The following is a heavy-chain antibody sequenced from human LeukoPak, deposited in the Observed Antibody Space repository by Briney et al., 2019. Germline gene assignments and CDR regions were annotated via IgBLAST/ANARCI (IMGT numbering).Heavy chain of an antibody. Sequence: GGSLRLSCAGSGFTFSDYYMNWVRQAPGKGLEWVAVISYDGSNKYYADSVKGRFTISRDNSKNTLYLQMNSLRAEDTAVYYCAKDRGSADYYDSSGYYGYFQHWGQGTLVTVSS. D-gene: IGHD3-22*01. CDR3: AKDRGSADYYDSSGYYGYFQH. CDR1: GFTFSDYY. V-gene: IGHV3-30*18. J-gene: IGHJ1*01. CDR2: ISYDGSNK.